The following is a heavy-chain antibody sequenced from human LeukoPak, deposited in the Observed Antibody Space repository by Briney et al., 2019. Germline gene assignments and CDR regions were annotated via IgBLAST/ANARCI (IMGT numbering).Heavy chain of an antibody. Sequence: PSETLSHTCTVSGGSISNYFWSWIRQPPGKGLEWIGYIYYTGSTNYNPSLKSRVTISVGTSKNQFSLKLSSVTAADTAVYYCPRPSRRISTAGAFDIWGQGTMVTVSS. CDR2: IYYTGST. CDR3: PRPSRRISTAGAFDI. D-gene: IGHD3-10*01. V-gene: IGHV4-59*01. CDR1: GGSISNYF. J-gene: IGHJ3*02.